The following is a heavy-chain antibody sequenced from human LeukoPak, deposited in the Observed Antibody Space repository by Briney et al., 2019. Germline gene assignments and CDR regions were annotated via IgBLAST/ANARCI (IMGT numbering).Heavy chain of an antibody. CDR2: ISGSGGST. D-gene: IGHD3-22*01. CDR1: GFTFSSYA. Sequence: GGSLRLSCAASGFTFSSYAMSWVRQAPGKGLEWVSAISGSGGSTYYADSVEGRFTISRDNSKNTLYLQMNSLRAGDTAVYYCAKSSYYDSSGYYRGYYFDYWGQGTLVTVSS. J-gene: IGHJ4*02. CDR3: AKSSYYDSSGYYRGYYFDY. V-gene: IGHV3-23*01.